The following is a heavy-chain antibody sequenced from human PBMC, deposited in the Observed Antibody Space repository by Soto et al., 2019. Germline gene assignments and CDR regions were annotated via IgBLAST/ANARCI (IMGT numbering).Heavy chain of an antibody. CDR2: IYYTGST. J-gene: IGHJ6*02. Sequence: KTSETLSLTCTVSGDSISSGDYYWSWIRQPAGKGLEWIGRIYYTGSTNYNPPLKSRVSMSLDTARNQISLKVKSVTAADTAVYYCAREGGYFDSSGSGVYHYYGVDVWVRGTTVTVSS. CDR1: GDSISSGDYY. D-gene: IGHD3-22*01. V-gene: IGHV4-61*10. CDR3: AREGGYFDSSGSGVYHYYGVDV.